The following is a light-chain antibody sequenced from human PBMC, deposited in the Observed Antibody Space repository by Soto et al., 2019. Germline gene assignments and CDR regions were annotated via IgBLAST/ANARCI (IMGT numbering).Light chain of an antibody. CDR3: SSYAGSNNFV. J-gene: IGLJ7*01. V-gene: IGLV2-8*01. CDR2: EVS. CDR1: SSDIGGYNY. Sequence: QSVLTQPPSASGSPGQSVTISCTGTSSDIGGYNYVSWYQQHPGKAPKVMIYEVSKRPSGVPDRFSGSKSGNTASLTVSGLQAEDEADYYCSSYAGSNNFVFGTGTQLTV.